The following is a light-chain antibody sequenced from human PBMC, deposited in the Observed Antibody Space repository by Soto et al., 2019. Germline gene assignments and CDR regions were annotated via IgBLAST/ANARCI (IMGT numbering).Light chain of an antibody. V-gene: IGLV2-23*01. Sequence: QSALPQPASVSGSPGQSITISCTGTSSDIGTYNLVSWYQHYPGKAPKLMIYEGIKRPSGVSNRFSGSKSGNTAFLTISGLQAEDEADYYCCSYAGSGTDNYVFGSGTKV. J-gene: IGLJ1*01. CDR3: CSYAGSGTDNYV. CDR2: EGI. CDR1: SSDIGTYNL.